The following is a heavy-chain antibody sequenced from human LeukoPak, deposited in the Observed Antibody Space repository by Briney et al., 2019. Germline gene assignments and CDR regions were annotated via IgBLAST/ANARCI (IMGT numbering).Heavy chain of an antibody. V-gene: IGHV3-74*01. D-gene: IGHD3-10*01. J-gene: IGHJ4*02. Sequence: AGGSLRLSCAASGFTFSSYAMSWVRQAPGKGLVWVSFINPDGSTTNYADSVKGRFTISRDNAKNALYLQMNSLRAEDTAVYYCAKDLHYGSADYWGQGTLVTVSS. CDR3: AKDLHYGSADY. CDR1: GFTFSSYA. CDR2: INPDGSTT.